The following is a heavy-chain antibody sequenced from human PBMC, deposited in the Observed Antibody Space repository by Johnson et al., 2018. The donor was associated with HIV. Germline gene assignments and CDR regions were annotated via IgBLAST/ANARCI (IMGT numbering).Heavy chain of an antibody. CDR1: GFSFSDYY. CDR2: IRGSDRTT. V-gene: IGHV3-11*04. J-gene: IGHJ3*02. D-gene: IGHD1-26*01. Sequence: VLLLESGGGLVKPGGSLRLSCAASGFSFSDYYMSCIRQAPGRGLEWVSYIRGSDRTTYYAESVRGRFTISRDIVKNSLYLQMNSLRAEDTAVYYCASQYSGSYNGWKLFDIWGQGTMVTVSS. CDR3: ASQYSGSYNGWKLFDI.